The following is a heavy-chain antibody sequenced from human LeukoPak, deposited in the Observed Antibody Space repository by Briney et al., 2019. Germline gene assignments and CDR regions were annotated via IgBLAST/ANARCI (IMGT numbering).Heavy chain of an antibody. CDR1: GFTFSSYG. D-gene: IGHD6-13*01. Sequence: HPGGSLRLSCAASGFTFSSYGMHWVRQAPGKGLEWVAVISYDGSNKYYADSVKGRFTISRDNAENSLYLQMNSLRAEDTAIYYCARANGIAAAGIFDYWGQGSLVTVSS. CDR3: ARANGIAAAGIFDY. V-gene: IGHV3-30*03. CDR2: ISYDGSNK. J-gene: IGHJ4*02.